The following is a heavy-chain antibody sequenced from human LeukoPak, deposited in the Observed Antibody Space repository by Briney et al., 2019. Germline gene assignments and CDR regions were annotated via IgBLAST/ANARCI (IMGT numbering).Heavy chain of an antibody. V-gene: IGHV4-39*01. CDR1: GGSISSSNYY. D-gene: IGHD6-13*01. J-gene: IGHJ5*02. Sequence: SETPSLTCTVSGGSISSSNYYWGWIRQPPGKGLEWIGSIYYSGSTHYNPSLKSRVTISVDTSKNQFSLKLSSVTAADTAVYHCARNSSDPYSSSAKRYNWFDPWGQGTLVTVSS. CDR3: ARNSSDPYSSSAKRYNWFDP. CDR2: IYYSGST.